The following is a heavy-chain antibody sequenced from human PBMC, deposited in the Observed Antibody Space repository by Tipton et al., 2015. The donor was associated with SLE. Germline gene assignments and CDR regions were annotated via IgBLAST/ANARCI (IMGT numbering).Heavy chain of an antibody. D-gene: IGHD6-6*01. V-gene: IGHV3-30*18. Sequence: SLRLSCAASGFTFSSYGMHWVRQAPGKGLEWVAVISYDGSNKYYADSVKGRFTISRDNSKNTLYLQMNSLRAEDTAVYYCAKDRDSSSYYFDYWGQGTLVTVSS. J-gene: IGHJ4*02. CDR1: GFTFSSYG. CDR3: AKDRDSSSYYFDY. CDR2: ISYDGSNK.